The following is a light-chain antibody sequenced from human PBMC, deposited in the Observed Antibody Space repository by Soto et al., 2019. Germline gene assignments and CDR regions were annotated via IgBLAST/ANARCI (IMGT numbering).Light chain of an antibody. V-gene: IGLV2-14*01. CDR2: EVS. CDR1: SSDVGGYKY. Sequence: QSALTQPASVSGSPGQSITISCTGTSSDVGGYKYVSWYQQHPGKGPKLMIYEVSYRPSGVSNRFSASKSGNTASLTISGLQAEDEADYYCSSYTSTNTLVFXGGTQLTVL. J-gene: IGLJ3*02. CDR3: SSYTSTNTLV.